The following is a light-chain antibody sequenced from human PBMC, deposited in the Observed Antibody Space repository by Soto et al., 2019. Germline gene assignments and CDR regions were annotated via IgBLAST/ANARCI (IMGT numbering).Light chain of an antibody. Sequence: EIVMTQSPATLSVSPGERATLSCRASQSVSSNLAWYQQKPGQAPRLLIYGASTRATGIPARFSGNGSGTEFTLTISNLQSEDLEVYYCQQYNNWPPYTFGQGTKLEIK. CDR1: QSVSSN. V-gene: IGKV3-15*01. CDR2: GAS. J-gene: IGKJ2*01. CDR3: QQYNNWPPYT.